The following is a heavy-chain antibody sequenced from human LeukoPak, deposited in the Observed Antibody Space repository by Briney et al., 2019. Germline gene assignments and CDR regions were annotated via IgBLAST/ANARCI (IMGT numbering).Heavy chain of an antibody. CDR1: GGSISSGDYY. V-gene: IGHV4-39*01. D-gene: IGHD3-10*01. CDR3: ARRAMVRGGTYFDY. J-gene: IGHJ4*02. Sequence: PSETLSLTCTVSGGSISSGDYYWSWIRQPPGKGMEWIGSIYYSGSTYYNPSLKSRVTISVDTSKNQFSLKLSSVTAADTAVYYCARRAMVRGGTYFDYWGQGTLVTVSS. CDR2: IYYSGST.